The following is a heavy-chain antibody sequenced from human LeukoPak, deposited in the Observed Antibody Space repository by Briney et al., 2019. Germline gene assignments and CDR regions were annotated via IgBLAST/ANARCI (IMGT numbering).Heavy chain of an antibody. CDR3: ARHRKRSGGYFGSGHDGFDI. J-gene: IGHJ3*02. CDR1: GFTFSSYS. CDR2: ISSSSSTI. D-gene: IGHD3-22*01. V-gene: IGHV3-48*01. Sequence: GGSLRLSCAASGFTFSSYSMNWVRQAPGKGLEWVSYISSSSSTIYYADSVKGRFTISRDNAKNSLYLQMNSLRAEDTAVYYCARHRKRSGGYFGSGHDGFDIWGQGTMVTVSS.